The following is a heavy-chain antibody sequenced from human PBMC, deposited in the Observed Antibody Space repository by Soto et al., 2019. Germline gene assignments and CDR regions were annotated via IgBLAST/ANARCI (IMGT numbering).Heavy chain of an antibody. CDR1: GGSISSSSYY. Sequence: QLQLQESGPGLVKPSETLSLTCTVSGGSISSSSYYWGWIRQSPGKGLEWIGSIYYSGRTYYNPSLKSRVTISADTSKKQFSLKLNSVTAADTAVYYCVGNVNTAMGIFDYWGQGTLVTVST. J-gene: IGHJ4*02. CDR2: IYYSGRT. D-gene: IGHD5-18*01. V-gene: IGHV4-39*01. CDR3: VGNVNTAMGIFDY.